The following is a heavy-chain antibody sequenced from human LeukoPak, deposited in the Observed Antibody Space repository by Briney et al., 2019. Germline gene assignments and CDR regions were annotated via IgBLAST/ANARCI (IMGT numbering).Heavy chain of an antibody. D-gene: IGHD3-10*01. CDR2: IKQDGSEK. J-gene: IGHJ4*02. CDR1: GFPFSSSW. CDR3: ARDSILGEIDY. Sequence: GGSLRLSCADSGFPFSSSWMSWVRQAPGKGLGGVPNIKQDGSEKYYVDAVKGRFTISRDNATNTLYLQMNSLRAEDTAVYYCARDSILGEIDYWGPGTLVTVSS. V-gene: IGHV3-7*01.